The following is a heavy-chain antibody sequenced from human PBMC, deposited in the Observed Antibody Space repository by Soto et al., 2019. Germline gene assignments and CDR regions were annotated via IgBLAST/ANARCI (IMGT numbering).Heavy chain of an antibody. J-gene: IGHJ5*02. CDR2: TYHGGST. D-gene: IGHD3-22*01. V-gene: IGHV4-38-2*01. CDR3: ARVGPRVPYYYDSSPYTFENWFDP. CDR1: GYSISSGYY. Sequence: ETLSLTCAVSGYSISSGYYWGWLRQPPGKGLEWIGSTYHGGSTYYNPSLNSRVTLSIDMTNNHVSLILNSVTAADTAVYYCARVGPRVPYYYDSSPYTFENWFDPWGQGTLVTSPQ.